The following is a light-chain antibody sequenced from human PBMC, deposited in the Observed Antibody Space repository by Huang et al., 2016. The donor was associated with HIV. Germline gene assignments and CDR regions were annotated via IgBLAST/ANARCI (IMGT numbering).Light chain of an antibody. J-gene: IGKJ2*01. Sequence: EIVLTQSPATLSLSPGERATLSCRASQSVGGYLAWYQQKPGQAPRLPLYDTSTTATGIPARFSGSVSETDFTLTISSLEPEDFAVYYCQQPGSFGQGTKVDIK. CDR3: QQPGS. CDR2: DTS. V-gene: IGKV3-11*01. CDR1: QSVGGY.